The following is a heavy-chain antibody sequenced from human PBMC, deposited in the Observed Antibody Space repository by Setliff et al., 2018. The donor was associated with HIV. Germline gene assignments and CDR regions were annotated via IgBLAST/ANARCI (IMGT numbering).Heavy chain of an antibody. CDR2: FDPEDGET. D-gene: IGHD2-15*01. CDR1: GNSLTESS. Sequence: ASVKVSCKVSGNSLTESSMHWVRQAPGKGLEWMRGFDPEDGETIYAQKFQGRVTMTEDTSTDTGYMELSSLRSEDTALYYCAIGIGFCSGGSCWGIWGQGTMVTVSS. V-gene: IGHV1-24*01. J-gene: IGHJ3*02. CDR3: AIGIGFCSGGSCWGI.